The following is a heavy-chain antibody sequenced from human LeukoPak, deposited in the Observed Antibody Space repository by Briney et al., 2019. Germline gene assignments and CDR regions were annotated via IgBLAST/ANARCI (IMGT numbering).Heavy chain of an antibody. CDR1: GITVSSTY. V-gene: IGHV3-53*01. CDR2: IYSGGST. CDR3: AKDLSGGWYPPYYFDY. Sequence: PGGSLRLSCAASGITVSSTYMNWVRQAPGKGLEWVSLIYSGGSTYYADSVKGRFTISRDNSKNTLYLQMNSLRAEDTAVYYCAKDLSGGWYPPYYFDYWGQGTLVTVSS. J-gene: IGHJ4*02. D-gene: IGHD6-19*01.